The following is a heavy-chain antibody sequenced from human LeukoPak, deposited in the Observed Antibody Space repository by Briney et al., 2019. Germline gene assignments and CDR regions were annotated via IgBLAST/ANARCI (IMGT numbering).Heavy chain of an antibody. CDR1: GLPFYDYA. Sequence: GRSLRPSCAASGLPFYDYAMDWVRRASGRGLEGVSGISRNSGSIGYAASVKGRFTISRDNAKNSLYLQRNTLRAETPALYFCGKSSFSCYYYYLDVWGKGTMVTVSS. CDR2: ISRNSGSI. CDR3: GKSSFSCYYYYLDV. V-gene: IGHV3-9*01. J-gene: IGHJ6*03.